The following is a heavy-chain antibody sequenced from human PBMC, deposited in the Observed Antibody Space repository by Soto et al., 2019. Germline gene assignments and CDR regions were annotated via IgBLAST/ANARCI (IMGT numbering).Heavy chain of an antibody. CDR2: SYYSGST. CDR1: GGSISSYY. V-gene: IGHV4-59*08. J-gene: IGHJ4*02. CDR3: ARHFERIAARDYFDY. Sequence: SETLSLTCTVSGGSISSYYWSWIRQPPGKGLEWIGYSYYSGSTNYNPSLKSRVTISVDTSKNQFSLKLSSVTAADTAVYYCARHFERIAARDYFDYWGQGTLVTVSS. D-gene: IGHD6-6*01.